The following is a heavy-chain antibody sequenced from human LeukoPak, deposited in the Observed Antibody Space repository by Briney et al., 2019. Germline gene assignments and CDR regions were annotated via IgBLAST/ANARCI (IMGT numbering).Heavy chain of an antibody. CDR2: INPKSAVT. Sequence: ASVKVSCKASGYPFDNYYMHWVRQAPGQGLEWMGWINPKSAVTNYAQKSQGRVTMTTDTASTTAYMELSRLRSDDTAIYYCARLLSARGYTYGYTVYWGQGTLVTVSS. CDR3: ARLLSARGYTYGYTVY. CDR1: GYPFDNYY. J-gene: IGHJ4*02. D-gene: IGHD5-18*01. V-gene: IGHV1-2*02.